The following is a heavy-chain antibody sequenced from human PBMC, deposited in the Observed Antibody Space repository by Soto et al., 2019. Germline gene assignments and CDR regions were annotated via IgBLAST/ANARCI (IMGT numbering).Heavy chain of an antibody. J-gene: IGHJ4*02. V-gene: IGHV3-21*01. Sequence: GGSLRLSCAASGFTFSRYSINWVRQAPGKGLEWVSSISSSSSYIYYADSVKGRFTISRDNAKNSLYLQMNSLRAEDTAVYYCARSARYCTNGVCLHYTGYYCDYWGQGTLVTVSS. CDR2: ISSSSSYI. CDR1: GFTFSRYS. D-gene: IGHD2-8*01. CDR3: ARSARYCTNGVCLHYTGYYCDY.